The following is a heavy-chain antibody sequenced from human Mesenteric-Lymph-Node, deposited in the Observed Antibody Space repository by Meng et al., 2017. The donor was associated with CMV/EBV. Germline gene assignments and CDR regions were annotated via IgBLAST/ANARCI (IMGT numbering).Heavy chain of an antibody. Sequence: GGSLRLSCAASEFTFSGSAMHWVRQASGKGLEWVGRIRSKANSYATAYAASVKGRFTISRDDSKNTAYLQMNSLKTEDTAVYYCTRLSGYCSSTSCYTDYYYGMDVWGQGTTVTVSS. CDR2: IRSKANSYAT. V-gene: IGHV3-73*01. CDR1: EFTFSGSA. CDR3: TRLSGYCSSTSCYTDYYYGMDV. J-gene: IGHJ6*02. D-gene: IGHD2-2*02.